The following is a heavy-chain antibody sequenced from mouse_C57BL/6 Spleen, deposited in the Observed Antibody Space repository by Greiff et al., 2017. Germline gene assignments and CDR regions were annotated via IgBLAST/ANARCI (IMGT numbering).Heavy chain of an antibody. D-gene: IGHD3-2*02. CDR1: GFNIKDYY. CDR2: IDPEDGET. Sequence: VQLKESGAELVKPGASVKLSCTASGFNIKDYYMHWVKQRTEQGLAWIGRIDPEDGETKYAPKFQGKATITADTSSNTAYLQLSSLTSEDTAVYYCARGSSGPAYWGQGTLVTVSA. J-gene: IGHJ3*01. V-gene: IGHV14-2*01. CDR3: ARGSSGPAY.